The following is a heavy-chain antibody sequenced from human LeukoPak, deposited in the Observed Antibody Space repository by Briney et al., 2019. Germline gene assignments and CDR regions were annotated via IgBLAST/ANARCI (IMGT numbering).Heavy chain of an antibody. D-gene: IGHD1/OR15-1a*01. Sequence: SETLSLTCTVSSGSIISYYWSWIRQTPGKPLEWIGYIYYSGRTSYNPSLKSRVTISVDTSNNPFSLRLDSVTAADTAVYFCARHGGTVAINDAFDIWGQGTMVTVSS. CDR3: ARHGGTVAINDAFDI. V-gene: IGHV4-59*08. CDR2: IYYSGRT. CDR1: SGSIISYY. J-gene: IGHJ3*02.